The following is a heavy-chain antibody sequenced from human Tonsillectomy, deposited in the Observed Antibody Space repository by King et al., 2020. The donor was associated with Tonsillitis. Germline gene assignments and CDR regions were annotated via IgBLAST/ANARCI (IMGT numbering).Heavy chain of an antibody. CDR1: GVTFIIYS. D-gene: IGHD2/OR15-2a*01. V-gene: IGHV3-48*01. Sequence: VQLVESGGGLVQPGGSLRLSCEASGVTFIIYSMNWLRQAPGKGLEWLSYLSSSSTFISYADSVRGRFTISRDEARNSLYLQMNGLRAEDTAVYYCSSDKNWAFDIWGQGTMVTVSS. J-gene: IGHJ3*02. CDR3: SSDKNWAFDI. CDR2: LSSSSTFI.